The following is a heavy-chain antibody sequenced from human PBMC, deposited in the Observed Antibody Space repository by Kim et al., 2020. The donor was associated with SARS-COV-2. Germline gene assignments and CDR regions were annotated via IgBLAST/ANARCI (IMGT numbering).Heavy chain of an antibody. V-gene: IGHV3-30-3*01. J-gene: IGHJ4*02. CDR1: GFTFSSYA. CDR3: ASVRPHSSGWYRGESLYYFDY. CDR2: ISYDGSNK. D-gene: IGHD6-19*01. Sequence: GGSLRLSCAASGFTFSSYAMHWVRQAPGKGLEWVAVISYDGSNKYYADSVKGRFTISRDNSKNTLYLQMNSLRAEDTAVYYCASVRPHSSGWYRGESLYYFDYWGQGTLVTVSS.